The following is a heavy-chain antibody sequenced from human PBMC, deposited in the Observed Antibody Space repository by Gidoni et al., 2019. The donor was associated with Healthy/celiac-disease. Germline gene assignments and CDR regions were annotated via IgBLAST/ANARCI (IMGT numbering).Heavy chain of an antibody. CDR3: ARGGSDDFWSGPLRP. D-gene: IGHD3-3*01. Sequence: WMNPNSGNTGYAQKFQGRVTMNRNTSIRTAYMELISLRSEDTAVYYCARGGSDDFWSGPLRPWGQGTLVTVSS. J-gene: IGHJ5*02. CDR2: MNPNSGNT. V-gene: IGHV1-8*01.